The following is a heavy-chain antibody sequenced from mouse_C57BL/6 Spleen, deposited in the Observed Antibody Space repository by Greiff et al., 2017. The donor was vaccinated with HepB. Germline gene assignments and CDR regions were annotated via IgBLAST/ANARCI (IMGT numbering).Heavy chain of an antibody. Sequence: QVHVKQSGAELARPGASVKLSCKASGYTFTSYGISWVKQRTGQGLEWIGEIYPRSGNTYYNEKFKGKATLTADKSSSTAYMELRSLTSEDSAVYFCARGSGYYGSSYDYFDYWGQGTTRTVSS. CDR2: IYPRSGNT. V-gene: IGHV1-81*01. J-gene: IGHJ2*01. D-gene: IGHD1-1*01. CDR3: ARGSGYYGSSYDYFDY. CDR1: GYTFTSYG.